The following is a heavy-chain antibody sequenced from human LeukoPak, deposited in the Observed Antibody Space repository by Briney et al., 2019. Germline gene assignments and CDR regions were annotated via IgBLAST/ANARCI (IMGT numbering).Heavy chain of an antibody. CDR3: GRYYVVVVAAITYHYFDY. CDR2: IYPGDSDT. J-gene: IGHJ4*02. V-gene: IGHV5-51*01. CDR1: GYKFTSYW. Sequence: GESLKISCKGSGYKFTSYWIGWVRQMPGKGLEWMGIIYPGDSDTRYSPSFQGQVTISADKSISTAYLQWSSLRASDTAMYYCGRYYVVVVAAITYHYFDYWGQGTLVTVSS. D-gene: IGHD2-15*01.